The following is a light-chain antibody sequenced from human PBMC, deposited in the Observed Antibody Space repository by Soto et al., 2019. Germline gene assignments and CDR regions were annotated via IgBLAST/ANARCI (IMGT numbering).Light chain of an antibody. CDR1: SSSIGAGYE. Sequence: QSVLTQRPAVSGAPGQRVTISCSGTSSSIGAGYEVHWYHQLPGTAPKLVVSGNGNRPSGVPDRLSASKSGTSASLAITGLQAEDEADYYCQAYDYSLTASVFGGGTQLTVL. CDR3: QAYDYSLTASV. CDR2: GNG. J-gene: IGLJ3*02. V-gene: IGLV1-40*01.